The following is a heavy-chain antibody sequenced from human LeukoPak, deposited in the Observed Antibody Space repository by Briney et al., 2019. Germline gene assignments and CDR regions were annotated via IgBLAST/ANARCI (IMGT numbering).Heavy chain of an antibody. J-gene: IGHJ4*02. V-gene: IGHV3-66*01. CDR2: IYSGDTT. Sequence: GGSLRLSCAASGFTVSTNYMSWVRQAPGKGLEWVSVIYSGDTTFYADSVRGKFTISRDNSKNTLYLQMNSLRAEHTAVYYCASILRSSSGYYFDYWGQGTLVTVSS. CDR1: GFTVSTNY. D-gene: IGHD3-10*01. CDR3: ASILRSSSGYYFDY.